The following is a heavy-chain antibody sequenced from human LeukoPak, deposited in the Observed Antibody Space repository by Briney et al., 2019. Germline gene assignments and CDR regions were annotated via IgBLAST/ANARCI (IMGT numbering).Heavy chain of an antibody. D-gene: IGHD1-26*01. CDR2: TYYRSKWYN. J-gene: IGHJ5*02. CDR1: GDSVSSNSAA. CDR3: ARDPAEPEQKYSGSYLRIINWFDP. Sequence: PSQTLSLTCAISGDSVSSNSAAWNWIRQSPSRGLEWLGRTYYRSKWYNDYAVSVKSRITINPDTSKNQFSLQLNSVTPEDTAVYFCARDPAEPEQKYSGSYLRIINWFDPWGQGTLVTVSS. V-gene: IGHV6-1*01.